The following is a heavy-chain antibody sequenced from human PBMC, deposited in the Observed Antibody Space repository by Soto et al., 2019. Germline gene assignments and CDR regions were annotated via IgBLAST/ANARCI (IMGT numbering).Heavy chain of an antibody. V-gene: IGHV1-69*01. CDR2: IIPIFGTA. J-gene: IGHJ4*02. CDR3: ATGGRWRVGATANYFDY. Sequence: QVQLVQSGAEVKKPGSSVKVSCKASGGTFSSYAISWVRQAPGQGLEWMGGIIPIFGTANYAQKFQGRVTITADESTSTAYMELSSLRSEDTAVYYCATGGRWRVGATANYFDYWGQGTLVTVSS. CDR1: GGTFSSYA. D-gene: IGHD1-26*01.